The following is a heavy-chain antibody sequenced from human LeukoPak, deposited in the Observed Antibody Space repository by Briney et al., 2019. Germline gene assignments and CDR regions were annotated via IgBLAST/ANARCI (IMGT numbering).Heavy chain of an antibody. CDR1: VYILSSYE. D-gene: IGHD2-15*01. CDR2: FSSSSSTI. Sequence: PGGPLRLSCASSVYILSSYEMNWGRQARGRGVGWVSYFSSSSSTIYYADAVKGRFTISRDNAKNSLYLQMNSLRAEDTAVYYCARESDIVVVGNFDYWGQGTLVTVSS. J-gene: IGHJ4*02. CDR3: ARESDIVVVGNFDY. V-gene: IGHV3-48*03.